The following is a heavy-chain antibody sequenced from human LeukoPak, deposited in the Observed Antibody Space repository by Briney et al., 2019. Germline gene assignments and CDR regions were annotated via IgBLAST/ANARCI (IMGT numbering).Heavy chain of an antibody. CDR2: TYHSGST. D-gene: IGHD4-17*01. CDR3: ASTAMTTVTTSWFDP. V-gene: IGHV4-38-2*01. Sequence: SETLSLTCAVSGYSISSGYYWGWIRQPPGKGLEWIGSTYHSGSTYYNPSLKSRVTISVDTSKNQFSLKLSSVTAADTAVYYCASTAMTTVTTSWFDPWGQGTLVTVSS. CDR1: GYSISSGYY. J-gene: IGHJ5*02.